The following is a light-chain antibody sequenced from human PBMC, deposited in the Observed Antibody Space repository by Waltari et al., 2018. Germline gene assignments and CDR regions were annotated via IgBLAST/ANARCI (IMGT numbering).Light chain of an antibody. J-gene: IGKJ1*01. V-gene: IGKV3-11*01. CDR3: QQRSNPWT. CDR2: DAS. CDR1: QSVSSY. Sequence: EIVLTQSPATLSLSPGESATLSCRASQSVSSYLAWYQQKPGQAPRLLIYDASNRATGIPARFSGSGSGTDFTLTISSLEPEDFAVYYCQQRSNPWTFGQGTKVEIK.